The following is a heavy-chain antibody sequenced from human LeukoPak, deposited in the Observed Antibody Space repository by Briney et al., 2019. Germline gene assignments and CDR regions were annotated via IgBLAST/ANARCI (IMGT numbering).Heavy chain of an antibody. CDR2: ISGSGGST. CDR1: GFTFSSYA. Sequence: PGGSLRLSCAASGFTFSSYAMSWVRQAPGKGPEWVSAISGSGGSTYYADSVKGRFTISRDNSKNTLCLQMNSLRAEDTAVYYCAKVEAYSSSWLGNYFDYWGQGTLVTVSS. CDR3: AKVEAYSSSWLGNYFDY. D-gene: IGHD6-13*01. J-gene: IGHJ4*02. V-gene: IGHV3-23*01.